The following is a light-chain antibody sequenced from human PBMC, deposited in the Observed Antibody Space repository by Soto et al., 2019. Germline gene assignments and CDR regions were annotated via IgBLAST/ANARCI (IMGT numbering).Light chain of an antibody. CDR1: QSVSSSY. V-gene: IGKV3-20*01. CDR2: GAS. CDR3: QQYGSSL. Sequence: EIVLTQSPGTLSLSPGERATLSCRASQSVSSSYLAWYQQKPGQAPRLLIYGASSRATGIADRFSGSGSGTDFTLTISRLEPEAFAVYYYQQYGSSLFGPGTKVDIK. J-gene: IGKJ3*01.